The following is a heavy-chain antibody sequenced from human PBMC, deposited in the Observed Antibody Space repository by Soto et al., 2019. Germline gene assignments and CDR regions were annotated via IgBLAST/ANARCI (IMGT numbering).Heavy chain of an antibody. J-gene: IGHJ4*02. CDR2: IYYSGST. CDR1: GGSISSYY. Sequence: SETLSLTCTVSGGSISSYYWSWIRQPPGKGLEWIGYIYYSGSTNYNPSLKSRVTISVDTSKNQFSLKLSYVTAADTAVYYCARDSYYGDYEGYFDYWGQGTLVTVSS. CDR3: ARDSYYGDYEGYFDY. V-gene: IGHV4-59*01. D-gene: IGHD4-17*01.